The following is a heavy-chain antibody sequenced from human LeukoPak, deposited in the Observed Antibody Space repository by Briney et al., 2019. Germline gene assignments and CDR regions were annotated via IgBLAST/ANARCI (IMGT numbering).Heavy chain of an antibody. V-gene: IGHV1-46*01. CDR2: INPSGGST. Sequence: ASVKVSCKASGYTFTSYYMHWVRQAPGQGLEWMGIINPSGGSTSYAQKFQGRVTMTTDTSTSTAYMELRSLRSDDTAVYYCARVVDIWGVVTAVNWFDPWGQGTLVTVSS. CDR1: GYTFTSYY. D-gene: IGHD2-21*02. J-gene: IGHJ5*02. CDR3: ARVVDIWGVVTAVNWFDP.